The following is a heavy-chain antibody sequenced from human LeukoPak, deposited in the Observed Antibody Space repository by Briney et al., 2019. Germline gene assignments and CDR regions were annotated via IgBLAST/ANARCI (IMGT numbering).Heavy chain of an antibody. CDR1: GGSVSSDY. Sequence: SETLSLTCTVSGGSVSSDYWSWIRQPPGKGLEWIGYIYHTGNSDYNPSLKSRATISLDTSKNQFSLKLTSVIAADTAVYFCARHPFSSPFDYWGQGTLVTASS. D-gene: IGHD2/OR15-2a*01. J-gene: IGHJ4*02. V-gene: IGHV4-59*08. CDR2: IYHTGNS. CDR3: ARHPFSSPFDY.